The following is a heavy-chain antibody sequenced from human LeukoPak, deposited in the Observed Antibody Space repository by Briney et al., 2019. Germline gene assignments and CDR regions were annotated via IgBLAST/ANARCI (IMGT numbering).Heavy chain of an antibody. J-gene: IGHJ4*02. CDR1: GFTFSSYG. Sequence: GGSLRLSCAASGFTFSSYGMSWVRQAPGKGLGWVSAISGSGGSTYYADSVKGRFTISRDNSKNTLYLQMNSLRAEDTAVYYCATEDIVVVVAAATLDYWGQGTLVTVSS. D-gene: IGHD2-15*01. CDR2: ISGSGGST. CDR3: ATEDIVVVVAAATLDY. V-gene: IGHV3-23*01.